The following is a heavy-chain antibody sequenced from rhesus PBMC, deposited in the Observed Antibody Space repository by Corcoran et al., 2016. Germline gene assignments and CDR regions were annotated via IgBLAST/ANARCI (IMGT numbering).Heavy chain of an antibody. CDR3: AGSSDGWYFDI. V-gene: IGHV1-69*01. J-gene: IGHJ2*01. D-gene: IGHD4-29*01. CDR1: GYTFTYRY. Sequence: EMQLVQSEAEVKKPGASVKISCKASGYTFTYRYLHWLRQTPGQGLEWMGRRTTDNGKTKYAQKFQDRATSTRDRSMRTAYMELSSLRSEDTAVYYCAGSSDGWYFDIWGPGTPITISS. CDR2: RTTDNGKT.